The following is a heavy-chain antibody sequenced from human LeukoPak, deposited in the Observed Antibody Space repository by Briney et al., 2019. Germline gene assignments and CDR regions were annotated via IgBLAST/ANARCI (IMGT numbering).Heavy chain of an antibody. CDR3: ARDRSDAVSHNWFDP. D-gene: IGHD2-8*01. Sequence: GASVKVSCKASGYTFTSYGISWVRQAPGQGLEWMGWINPNTGGTNYAQNLQGRVTMTRDTSITTAYMELTRLQSDDTAVYYCARDRSDAVSHNWFDPWGQGTLVTVSS. J-gene: IGHJ5*02. CDR1: GYTFTSYG. CDR2: INPNTGGT. V-gene: IGHV1-2*02.